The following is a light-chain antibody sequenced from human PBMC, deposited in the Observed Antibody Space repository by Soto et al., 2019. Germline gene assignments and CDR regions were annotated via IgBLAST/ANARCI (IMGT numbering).Light chain of an antibody. J-gene: IGKJ5*01. CDR3: QQYHDWPTLT. CDR2: GGS. CDR1: ESIRSD. V-gene: IGKV3-15*01. Sequence: EIVMTQSPDILSVPPGDRATLSCRASESIRSDLAWYQQKPGQAPRLLIFGGSIRAADIPARFSGSGSGTEFTLTIGTLQSEDFAIYYCQQYHDWPTLTFGQGTRLETK.